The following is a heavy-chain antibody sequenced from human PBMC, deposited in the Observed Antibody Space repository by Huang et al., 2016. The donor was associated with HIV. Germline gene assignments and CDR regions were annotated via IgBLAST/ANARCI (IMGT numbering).Heavy chain of an antibody. V-gene: IGHV1-8*01. CDR1: GYIFSNYD. D-gene: IGHD6-19*01. CDR3: ARLTSGWYQDY. Sequence: QVQLVQSGPEVKKPGASVKVSCQTSGYIFSNYDINWVRQAPGQGLQWMGWMNRNSGKTADGQNFQGRVTRTRGTSTGAAYMVLNSLTSQDTAVYYCARLTSGWYQDYWGQGTLVTVSS. CDR2: MNRNSGKT. J-gene: IGHJ4*02.